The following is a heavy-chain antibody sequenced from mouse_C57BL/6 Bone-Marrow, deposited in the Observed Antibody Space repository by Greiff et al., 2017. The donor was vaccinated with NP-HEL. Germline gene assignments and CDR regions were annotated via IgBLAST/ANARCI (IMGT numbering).Heavy chain of an antibody. CDR3: ARGEYGSPYDAMDY. CDR2: INPSSGYT. V-gene: IGHV1-7*01. CDR1: GYTFTSYW. D-gene: IGHD1-1*01. Sequence: VQLQQSGAELVKPGASVKLSCKASGYTFTSYWMHWVKQRPGQGLEWIGDINPSSGYTKYNQKFKDKATLTADKSSSTAYMQLSNLTYEDSGVYYCARGEYGSPYDAMDYWGQGTSVTVAS. J-gene: IGHJ4*01.